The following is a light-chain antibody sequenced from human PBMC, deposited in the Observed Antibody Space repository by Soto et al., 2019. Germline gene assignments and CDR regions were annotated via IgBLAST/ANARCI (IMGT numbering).Light chain of an antibody. CDR1: QSVSSTY. V-gene: IGKV3-20*01. CDR2: GAS. Sequence: EIVMTQSPATLSVSPGERATLSCRASQSVSSTYLAWYQQKPGQAPRLLLYGASTRATDIPDRISGSGSGTDFTLTISRLEPEDFAVYYCQHYGSTPWSFGQGTKVDIK. J-gene: IGKJ1*01. CDR3: QHYGSTPWS.